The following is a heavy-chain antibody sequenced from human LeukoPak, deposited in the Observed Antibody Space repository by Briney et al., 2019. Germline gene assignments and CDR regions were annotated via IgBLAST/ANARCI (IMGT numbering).Heavy chain of an antibody. CDR2: IGHDGRNK. CDR1: GFIFSGYG. V-gene: IGHV3-30*02. CDR3: ASLAPDYYYYYMDV. J-gene: IGHJ6*03. Sequence: PGGSLRLSCAASGFIFSGYGMHWVRQAPGKGLEWVAFIGHDGRNKYHADSVKGRFTISRDNSKNTLNLQMNSLRAEDTAVYYCASLAPDYYYYYMDVWGKGTTVTVSS.